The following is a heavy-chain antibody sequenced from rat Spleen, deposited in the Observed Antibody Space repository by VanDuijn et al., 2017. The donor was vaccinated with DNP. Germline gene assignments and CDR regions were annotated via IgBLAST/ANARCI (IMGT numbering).Heavy chain of an antibody. CDR1: GFTFSNYY. V-gene: IGHV5-25*01. Sequence: EVQLVESGGGLVQPGRSLKLSCATSGFTFSNYYMAWVRQAPEKGLEWVATISTSGSTTYFPDSVKGRFTISRDNAESSLYLQMNSLKSEDTATYYCARLQTVATAYYGMDAWGQGSSVTVSS. CDR2: ISTSGSTT. D-gene: IGHD1-3*01. CDR3: ARLQTVATAYYGMDA. J-gene: IGHJ4*01.